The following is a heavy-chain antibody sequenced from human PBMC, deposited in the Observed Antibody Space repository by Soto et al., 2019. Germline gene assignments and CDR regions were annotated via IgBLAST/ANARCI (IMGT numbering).Heavy chain of an antibody. CDR3: ATVRQRFLDILTGATNFDS. Sequence: EVHLLGSGGDLVKPGGSLRLSCEVSGFTFNNFAMSWVRQSPGKGLEWVSTISSDGDLRHYAESVKGRFTISRDNSKSSLFLQMNSLRAEDPALYFCATVRQRFLDILTGATNFDSWGQGTLVTVYS. CDR1: GFTFNNFA. CDR2: ISSDGDLR. V-gene: IGHV3-23*01. J-gene: IGHJ4*02. D-gene: IGHD3-9*01.